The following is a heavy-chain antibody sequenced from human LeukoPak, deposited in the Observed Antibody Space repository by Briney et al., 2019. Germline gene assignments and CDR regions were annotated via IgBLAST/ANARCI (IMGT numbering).Heavy chain of an antibody. J-gene: IGHJ6*02. Sequence: ASVKVSCKASGYTFTSYDINWVRQAPGQGLEWMGWMNPNSGNTGYAQKFQGRVTMTRNTSISTAYMELSSLRSEDTAVYYCASYGSGSYLYYYGMDVWGQGTTVTVSS. V-gene: IGHV1-8*01. CDR1: GYTFTSYD. D-gene: IGHD3-10*01. CDR3: ASYGSGSYLYYYGMDV. CDR2: MNPNSGNT.